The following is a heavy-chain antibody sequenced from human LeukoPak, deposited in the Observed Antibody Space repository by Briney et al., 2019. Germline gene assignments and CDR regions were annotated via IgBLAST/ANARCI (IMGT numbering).Heavy chain of an antibody. CDR1: GYTFTSYY. CDR3: AREVIGYCSSTSCPFDP. Sequence: ASVKVSCKASGYTFTSYYMHWVRQAPGQGLEWMGIINPSGGSTSYAQKFQGRVTMTRDTSTSTVYMELSSLRSEDTAVYYCAREVIGYCSSTSCPFDPWGQGTLVTVSS. V-gene: IGHV1-46*01. D-gene: IGHD2-2*01. J-gene: IGHJ5*02. CDR2: INPSGGST.